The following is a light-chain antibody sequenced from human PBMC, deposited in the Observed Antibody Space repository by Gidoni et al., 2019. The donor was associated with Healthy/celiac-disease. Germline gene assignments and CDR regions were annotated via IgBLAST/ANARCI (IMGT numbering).Light chain of an antibody. Sequence: DIVMTQSPDSLAVSLGERAPINCKSSQSVLYSSNNKNYLACYQLKPGQPPKLLIYWASTRESGVPDRFSGSGSGTDFTLTISSLHAEDVAVYYCQQYYSTLLTFGGGTKVEIK. J-gene: IGKJ4*01. CDR1: QSVLYSSNNKNY. CDR2: WAS. V-gene: IGKV4-1*01. CDR3: QQYYSTLLT.